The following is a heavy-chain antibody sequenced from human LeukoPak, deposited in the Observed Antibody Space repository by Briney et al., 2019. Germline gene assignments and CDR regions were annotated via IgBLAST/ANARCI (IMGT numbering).Heavy chain of an antibody. J-gene: IGHJ5*02. Sequence: ASVKVSCKASGYTFTSYAMNWVRQAPGQGLEWMGWINTNTGNPTYAQGLTGRFVFSLDTSVSTAYLQISSLKAEDTAVYYCARGLWFGESDGWFDPWGQGTLVTVSS. D-gene: IGHD3-10*01. CDR3: ARGLWFGESDGWFDP. CDR1: GYTFTSYA. CDR2: INTNTGNP. V-gene: IGHV7-4-1*02.